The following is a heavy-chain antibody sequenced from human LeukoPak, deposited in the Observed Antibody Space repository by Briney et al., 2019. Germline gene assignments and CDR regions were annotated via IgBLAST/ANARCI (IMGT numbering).Heavy chain of an antibody. CDR2: INWKGDTT. D-gene: IGHD3-16*01. CDR1: GFTFDDDG. Sequence: GVSLRLSCAASGFTFDDDGMSWVRQAPVKGLEWVSGINWKGDTTGYADSVKGRFTISRDNAKTSLYLEMNSLRAEDTALYYCARAMGIRGSQFLLIYWGQGTLVTVSS. CDR3: ARAMGIRGSQFLLIY. J-gene: IGHJ4*02. V-gene: IGHV3-20*04.